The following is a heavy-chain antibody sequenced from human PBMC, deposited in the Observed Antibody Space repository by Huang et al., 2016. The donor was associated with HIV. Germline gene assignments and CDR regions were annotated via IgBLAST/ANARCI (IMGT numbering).Heavy chain of an antibody. CDR2: IKIDGRTT. J-gene: IGHJ3*02. CDR3: ARAGGFEI. CDR1: GFKFSNYW. V-gene: IGHV3-74*01. D-gene: IGHD2-15*01. Sequence: EEHLVESGGGLVQPGGSLILSCDASGFKFSNYWMRWVRQAPGKGLMWVSRIKIDGRTTDYADSVKGRFTISRDNAKNTLYLQMSSLTAEDTAIYYCARAGGFEIWGQGTVVTVSS.